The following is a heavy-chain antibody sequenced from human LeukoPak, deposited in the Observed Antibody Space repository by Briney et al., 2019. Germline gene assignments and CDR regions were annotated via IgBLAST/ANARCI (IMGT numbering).Heavy chain of an antibody. V-gene: IGHV3-33*01. CDR2: IWYDGSNK. CDR3: ARGGSEFDY. J-gene: IGHJ4*02. CDR1: GFTFSSYG. D-gene: IGHD3-10*01. Sequence: GGSLRLSCAASGFTFSSYGMHWVRQAPGKGGEWVAVIWYDGSNKYYADSVKGRFTISRDNSKNTLYLQMNSLRAEDTAVYYCARGGSEFDYWGQGTLVTVSS.